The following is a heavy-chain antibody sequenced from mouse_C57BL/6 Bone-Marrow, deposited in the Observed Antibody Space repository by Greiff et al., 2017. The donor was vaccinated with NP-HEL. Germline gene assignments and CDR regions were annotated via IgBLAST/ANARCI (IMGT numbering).Heavy chain of an antibody. CDR3: AREPGLPRVY. D-gene: IGHD3-2*02. CDR1: GYTFTSYG. V-gene: IGHV1-81*01. CDR2: IYPSSGNT. Sequence: VQLQQSGAELARPGASVKLSCKASGYTFTSYGISWVKQRTGPGLEWIGEIYPSSGNTYYNEKFKGKATLTADKSSSTAYMELRSLTSEDSAVYFFAREPGLPRVYWGQGTTLTVSS. J-gene: IGHJ2*01.